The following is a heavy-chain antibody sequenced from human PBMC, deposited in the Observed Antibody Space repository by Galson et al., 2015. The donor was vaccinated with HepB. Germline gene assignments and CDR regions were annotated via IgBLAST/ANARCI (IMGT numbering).Heavy chain of an antibody. V-gene: IGHV3-48*02. Sequence: SLRLSCAASGFTFSSYSMNWVRQAPGKGLEWVSYISSISTIYYADSVKGRFTISRDNAKNSLYLQMNSLRDEDTAVYYCARESPAYYDILTGYSYYYYAMDVWGQGTTVTVSS. CDR2: ISSISTI. J-gene: IGHJ6*02. CDR1: GFTFSSYS. D-gene: IGHD3-9*01. CDR3: ARESPAYYDILTGYSYYYYAMDV.